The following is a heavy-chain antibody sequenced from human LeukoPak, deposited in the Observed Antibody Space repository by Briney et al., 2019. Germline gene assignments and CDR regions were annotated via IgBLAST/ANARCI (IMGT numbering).Heavy chain of an antibody. V-gene: IGHV3-23*01. CDR1: GFTFSSYA. Sequence: PGGSLSLSCAASGFTFSSYAMTWVRQAPGKGLEWVSLISDSGGATYYADSVKGRFTISRDNSKNTLYLQMNSLRAEDTAVYYCAKDLYGSSPDYWGQGTLVTVSS. CDR2: ISDSGGAT. J-gene: IGHJ4*02. CDR3: AKDLYGSSPDY. D-gene: IGHD6-13*01.